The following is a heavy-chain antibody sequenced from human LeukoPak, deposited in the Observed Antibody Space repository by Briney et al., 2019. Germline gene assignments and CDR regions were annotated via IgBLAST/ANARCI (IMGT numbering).Heavy chain of an antibody. J-gene: IGHJ6*03. Sequence: SETLSLTCAVYGGSFSGYYWSWIRQPPGKGLEWIGEINHSGSTNYNPSLKSRVTISVDTSKNQFSLKLSSVTAADTAVYYCARLTPDGKNYYGSGSYRPAHRYYYMDVWGKGTTVTVSS. CDR1: GGSFSGYY. CDR2: INHSGST. V-gene: IGHV4-34*01. CDR3: ARLTPDGKNYYGSGSYRPAHRYYYMDV. D-gene: IGHD3-10*01.